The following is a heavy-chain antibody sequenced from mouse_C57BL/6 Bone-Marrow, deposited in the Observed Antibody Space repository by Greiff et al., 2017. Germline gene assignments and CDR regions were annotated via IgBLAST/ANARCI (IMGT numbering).Heavy chain of an antibody. CDR1: GYSFTSYY. V-gene: IGHV1-66*01. CDR2: IYPGSGNT. CDR3: ARSTMGGYFDY. J-gene: IGHJ2*01. D-gene: IGHD2-1*01. Sequence: QVQLQQSGPELVKPGASVKISCKASGYSFTSYYIHWVKQRPGQGLEWIGWIYPGSGNTKYNEKFKGKATLTADTSSSTAYMQLSSLTSEDSAVXYSARSTMGGYFDYWGQGTTLTVSS.